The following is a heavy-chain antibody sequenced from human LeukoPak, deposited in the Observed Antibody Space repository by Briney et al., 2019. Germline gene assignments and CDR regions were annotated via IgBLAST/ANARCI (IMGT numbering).Heavy chain of an antibody. CDR1: GFTFSNFW. J-gene: IGHJ4*02. D-gene: IGHD7-27*01. CDR2: ISYDGSNK. V-gene: IGHV3-30-3*01. Sequence: PGGSLRLSCAASGFTFSNFWMHWVRQAPGKGLEWVAVISYDGSNKYYADSVKGRFTISRDNSKNALYLQMNSLRVEDTAIYYCAIDPNWGTHSWGQGVLVTVSS. CDR3: AIDPNWGTHS.